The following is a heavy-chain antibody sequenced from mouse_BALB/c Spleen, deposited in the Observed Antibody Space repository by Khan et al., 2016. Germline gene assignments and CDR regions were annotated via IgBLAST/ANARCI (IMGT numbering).Heavy chain of an antibody. Sequence: VQLQQSGPELVKPGASVKVSCKASGYSFIDYNMYWVKQSHGKSLEWIGYIDPYNGGNNYNQKSKDKATLTVDKSSSTAFMHLNSLTSEDSAVYYCAKDYYGSSYVTLFAYWGQGTLVTVSA. CDR3: AKDYYGSSYVTLFAY. J-gene: IGHJ3*01. V-gene: IGHV1S135*01. CDR2: IDPYNGGN. CDR1: GYSFIDYN. D-gene: IGHD1-1*01.